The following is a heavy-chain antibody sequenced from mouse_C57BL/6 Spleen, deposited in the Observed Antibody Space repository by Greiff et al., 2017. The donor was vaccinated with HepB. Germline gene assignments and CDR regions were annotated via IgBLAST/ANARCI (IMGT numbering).Heavy chain of an antibody. CDR1: GYTFTSYW. CDR3: ARRDRITTGVGYYFDY. D-gene: IGHD1-1*01. V-gene: IGHV1-50*01. J-gene: IGHJ2*01. Sequence: QVQLQQPGAELVKPGASVKLSCKASGYTFTSYWMQWVKQRPGQGLEWIGEIEPSDSYTNYNQKFKGKATLTVDTSSNTAYMQLSSLTSEDSAVYYCARRDRITTGVGYYFDYWGEGTTLTVSS. CDR2: IEPSDSYT.